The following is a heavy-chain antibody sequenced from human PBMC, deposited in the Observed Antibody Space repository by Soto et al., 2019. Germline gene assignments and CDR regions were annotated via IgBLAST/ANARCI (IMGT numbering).Heavy chain of an antibody. Sequence: PGGSLRLSCAASGFTFSSYDMHWVRQATGKGLEWVSAIGTAGDTYYPGSVKGRFTISRENAKNSLYLQMNSLRAGDTAVYYCARAGIAAAGFDYWGQGTLVTVSS. J-gene: IGHJ4*02. CDR3: ARAGIAAAGFDY. CDR1: GFTFSSYD. V-gene: IGHV3-13*04. D-gene: IGHD6-13*01. CDR2: IGTAGDT.